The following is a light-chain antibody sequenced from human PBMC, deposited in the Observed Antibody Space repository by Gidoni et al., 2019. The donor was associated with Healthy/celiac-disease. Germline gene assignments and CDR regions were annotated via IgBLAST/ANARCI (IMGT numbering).Light chain of an antibody. CDR2: QDS. V-gene: IGLV3-1*01. J-gene: IGLJ1*01. CDR3: QAWDSSTATYV. CDR1: KLGDKY. Sequence: YELTQPPSVSVSPGQTASITCSGDKLGDKYACWYQQKPGQSPVLVIYQDSKRPSGIPERFSGSNSGNTATLTISGTQAMDEADYYCQAWDSSTATYVFGTGTKVTVL.